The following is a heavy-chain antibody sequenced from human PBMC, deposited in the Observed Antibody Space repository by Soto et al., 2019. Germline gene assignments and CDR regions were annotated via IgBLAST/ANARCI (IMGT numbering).Heavy chain of an antibody. D-gene: IGHD2-2*01. CDR2: ISYDGSNK. CDR3: ARLEYQLMCGMDV. Sequence: QVQLVESGGGVVQPGRSLRLSCAASGFTFSSYAMHLVRQAPGKGLEWVAVISYDGSNKYYADSVKGRFTISRDNSKNPLYLQMNSLRAEDTAVYYCARLEYQLMCGMDVWGQATTVTVSS. V-gene: IGHV3-30-3*01. J-gene: IGHJ6*02. CDR1: GFTFSSYA.